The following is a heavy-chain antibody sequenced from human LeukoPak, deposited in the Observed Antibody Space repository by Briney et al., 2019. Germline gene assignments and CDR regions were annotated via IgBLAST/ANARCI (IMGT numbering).Heavy chain of an antibody. CDR2: ISGSGGTT. Sequence: GGSLRLSCAASGFTFSSYAMSWVRQARGKGLEWVSAISGSGGTTYYAATVKDRFTISRDNSKNTLYLQMNSLRAEDTALYYCAKRAYDSSGYYSVGVDYWGQGTLVTVSS. D-gene: IGHD3-22*01. V-gene: IGHV3-23*01. J-gene: IGHJ4*02. CDR1: GFTFSSYA. CDR3: AKRAYDSSGYYSVGVDY.